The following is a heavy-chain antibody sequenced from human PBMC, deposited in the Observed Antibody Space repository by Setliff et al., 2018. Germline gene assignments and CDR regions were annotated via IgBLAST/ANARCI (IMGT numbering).Heavy chain of an antibody. CDR3: ATRRAARSPLTG. Sequence: SVKVSCKAPGGTFSKYAIAWVRQAPGQGLEWMGGIIPMFGTTNYAQNFQGRVTITTDTSTSTGYMELRSLRPDDTAVYYCATRRAARSPLTGWGQGTLVTVSS. V-gene: IGHV1-69*05. D-gene: IGHD6-6*01. CDR2: IIPMFGTT. J-gene: IGHJ4*02. CDR1: GGTFSKYA.